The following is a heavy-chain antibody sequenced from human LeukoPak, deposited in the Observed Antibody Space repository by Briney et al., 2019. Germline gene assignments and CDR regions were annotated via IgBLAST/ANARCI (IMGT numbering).Heavy chain of an antibody. CDR3: GRDPSRSRRSGVDY. D-gene: IGHD6-13*01. CDR1: GSTFSDYG. J-gene: IGHJ4*02. Sequence: GGSLRLSCAASGSTFSDYGIHWVRQAPGKGLEWVAFIWYDSSNKFYADSVKGRFTISRDNSKDTLYLQMGSLRAEDTAVYYCGRDPSRSRRSGVDYWGQGTLVTVSS. V-gene: IGHV3-33*01. CDR2: IWYDSSNK.